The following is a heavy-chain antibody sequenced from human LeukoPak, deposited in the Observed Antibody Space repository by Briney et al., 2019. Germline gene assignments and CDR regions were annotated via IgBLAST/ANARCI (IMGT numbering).Heavy chain of an antibody. CDR2: MRSDGSDK. V-gene: IGHV3-30*02. CDR3: MKHDRRCDH. J-gene: IGHJ4*02. Sequence: GGSLRLSCALSGFIYSTYGTHGLGQAPGKGLEWVAFMRSDGSDKSYAGSVMGRFTISRDNSRNTLHLQMNTLRAEDTAVYYFMKHDRRCDHWGQGTLVTVSS. D-gene: IGHD3-9*01. CDR1: GFIYSTYG.